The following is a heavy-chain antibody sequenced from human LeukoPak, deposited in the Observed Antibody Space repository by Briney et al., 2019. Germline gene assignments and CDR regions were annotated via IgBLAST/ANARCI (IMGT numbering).Heavy chain of an antibody. J-gene: IGHJ4*02. V-gene: IGHV3-23*01. CDR1: GFTVSSNY. CDR3: AKRGYYYDSSGYYYFDY. D-gene: IGHD3-22*01. CDR2: ISDRGVTT. Sequence: GGSLRLSCAASGFTVSSNYMSWVRQAPGKGLEWVSAISDRGVTTYYADSVKGRFTISRDNSKNTLYLQMNSLRADDTAVYYCAKRGYYYDSSGYYYFDYWGQGTLVTVSS.